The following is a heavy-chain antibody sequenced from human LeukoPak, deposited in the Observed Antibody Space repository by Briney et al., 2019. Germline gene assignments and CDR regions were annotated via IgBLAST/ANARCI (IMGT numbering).Heavy chain of an antibody. V-gene: IGHV4-59*01. CDR2: IYYSGST. Sequence: SETLSLTCTVSGGSISSYYWSWIRQPPGKGLEWIAYIYYSGSTNYNPSLKSRVTISVDTSKNQFSLKLSSVTAADTAVYYCARDCTNGVCWGFDPWGQGTLVTVSS. CDR3: ARDCTNGVCWGFDP. J-gene: IGHJ5*02. D-gene: IGHD2-8*01. CDR1: GGSISSYY.